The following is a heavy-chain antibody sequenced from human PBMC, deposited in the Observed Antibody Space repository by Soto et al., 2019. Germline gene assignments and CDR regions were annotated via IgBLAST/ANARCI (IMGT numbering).Heavy chain of an antibody. V-gene: IGHV3-23*01. CDR1: EFTFSSYT. J-gene: IGHJ5*02. CDR3: AKGFIRDCGGDCTVDT. D-gene: IGHD2-21*02. CDR2: ISATGGST. Sequence: GGSLRLSCAASEFTFSSYTMSWVRQAPGKGLEWVSGISATGGSTYYADSVKGRFTFSRDNSKNTLYLQMNSLRAEDTAVYYCAKGFIRDCGGDCTVDTWGQGTLVTVSS.